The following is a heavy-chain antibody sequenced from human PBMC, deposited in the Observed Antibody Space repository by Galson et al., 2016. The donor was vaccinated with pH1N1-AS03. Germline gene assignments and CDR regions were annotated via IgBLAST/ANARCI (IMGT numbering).Heavy chain of an antibody. Sequence: GSTIYNPSLQSRVAITVDTSKNQFSLQLTSVTAADTAVYYCVSARGFYGSNYFDYWGPGRVVIVSS. J-gene: IGHJ4*02. CDR3: VSARGFYGSNYFDY. D-gene: IGHD1-26*01. CDR2: GST. V-gene: IGHV4-59*01.